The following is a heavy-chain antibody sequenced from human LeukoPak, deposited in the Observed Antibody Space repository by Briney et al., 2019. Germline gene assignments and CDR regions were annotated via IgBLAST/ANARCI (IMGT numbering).Heavy chain of an antibody. CDR1: GGSFSGYY. CDR3: ARVKGYSYGYLSY. V-gene: IGHV4-34*01. CDR2: INHSGST. D-gene: IGHD5-18*01. Sequence: SETLSLTCAVYGGSFSGYYWSWIRQPPGKGLEWIGEINHSGSTNCNPSLKSRVTISVDTSKNQFSLKLSSVTAADTAVYYCARVKGYSYGYLSYWGQGTLVTVSS. J-gene: IGHJ4*02.